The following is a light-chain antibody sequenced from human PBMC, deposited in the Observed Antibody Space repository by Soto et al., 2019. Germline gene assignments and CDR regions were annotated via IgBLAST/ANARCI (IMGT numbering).Light chain of an antibody. J-gene: IGLJ1*01. CDR3: CSYTTSYTLL. Sequence: SALTQPASVSGSPGQSITISCTGTSSDVGAYNFVSWYQQHPGKAPKLMIYEVSNRPSGISNRFSGSKSGNTSSLTISGVQAEDEADYYCCSYTTSYTLLFGSGTNVTV. CDR2: EVS. CDR1: SSDVGAYNF. V-gene: IGLV2-14*01.